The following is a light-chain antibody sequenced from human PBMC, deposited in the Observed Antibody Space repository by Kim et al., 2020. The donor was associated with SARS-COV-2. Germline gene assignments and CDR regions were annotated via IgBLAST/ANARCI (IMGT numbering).Light chain of an antibody. CDR1: SSDFGGYNY. Sequence: GQSITISCTGTSSDFGGYNYVSWYQQHPGKAPKLMIYDVSNRPSGVSDRFSGSKSGNTASLTISGLQAEDEADYYCSSYTASRTRVFGAGTQLTVL. CDR2: DVS. V-gene: IGLV2-14*03. CDR3: SSYTASRTRV. J-gene: IGLJ3*02.